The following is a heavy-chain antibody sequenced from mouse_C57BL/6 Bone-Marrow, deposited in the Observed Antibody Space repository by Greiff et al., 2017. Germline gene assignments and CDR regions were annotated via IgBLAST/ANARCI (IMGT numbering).Heavy chain of an antibody. CDR3: ARRGYPWVAY. CDR2: ISSGGSYT. D-gene: IGHD3-1*01. Sequence: EVKLMESGGDLVKPGGSLKLSCAASGFTFSSYGMSWVRPTPDKRLEWVATISSGGSYTYYPDSVKGRFTISSDNAKNTLYLQMSSLKSEDTAMYYCARRGYPWVAYWGQGTLVTVSA. CDR1: GFTFSSYG. J-gene: IGHJ3*01. V-gene: IGHV5-6*02.